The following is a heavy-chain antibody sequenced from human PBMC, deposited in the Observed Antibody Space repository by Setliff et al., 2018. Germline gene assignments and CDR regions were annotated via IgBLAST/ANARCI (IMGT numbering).Heavy chain of an antibody. CDR2: INPSGTT. CDR3: ARVDFTMLQGVLGQ. Sequence: SETLSLTCTFYGGPFSDYYWGWVRQTPGKGLEWIAEINPSGTTNYIPSLKSRLTISVDTSKRQFSLRLTSVTAADTAVYYCARVDFTMLQGVLGQWGQGTLVTVSS. V-gene: IGHV4-34*01. J-gene: IGHJ1*01. D-gene: IGHD3-10*01. CDR1: GGPFSDYY.